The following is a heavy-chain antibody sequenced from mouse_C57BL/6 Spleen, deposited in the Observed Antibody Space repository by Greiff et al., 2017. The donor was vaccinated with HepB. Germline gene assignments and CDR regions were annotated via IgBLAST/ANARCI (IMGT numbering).Heavy chain of an antibody. J-gene: IGHJ2*01. V-gene: IGHV1-54*01. CDR2: INPGSGGT. CDR3: ARGREDGGYFDY. Sequence: VQLQQSGAELVRPGTSVKVSCKASGYAFTNYLIEWVKQRPGQGLEWIGVINPGSGGTNYNEKFKGKATLTVDKSSSTAYMQLSSLTSEASAVYFCARGREDGGYFDYWGQGTTLTVSS. CDR1: GYAFTNYL.